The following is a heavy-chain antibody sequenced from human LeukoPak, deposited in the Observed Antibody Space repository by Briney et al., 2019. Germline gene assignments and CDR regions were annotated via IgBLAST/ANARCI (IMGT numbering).Heavy chain of an antibody. Sequence: PGGSLRLSCAASGFTFSSYGMHWVRQAPGKGLEWVAVISYDGSNKYHADSVKGRFTISRDNSKNTLYLQMNSLRAEDTAVYYCAKDTAPRGDYLWHYFDYWGQGTLVTVSS. CDR1: GFTFSSYG. CDR2: ISYDGSNK. V-gene: IGHV3-30*18. J-gene: IGHJ4*02. CDR3: AKDTAPRGDYLWHYFDY. D-gene: IGHD4-17*01.